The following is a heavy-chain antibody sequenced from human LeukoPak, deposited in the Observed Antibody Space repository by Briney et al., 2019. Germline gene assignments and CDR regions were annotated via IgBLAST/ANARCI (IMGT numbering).Heavy chain of an antibody. J-gene: IGHJ6*03. D-gene: IGHD2-2*01. CDR1: GYTLTGYY. V-gene: IGHV1-2*02. Sequence: GASVKVSCKASGYTLTGYYMHWVRQAPGQGLEWMGWITPNSGGTNSAQTFKGRVTMTRDTSISTAYTELSRLKSDDTAVYYCARSLLGYCSSTSCYSWDNYYYYYMDVWGKGTTVTVSS. CDR2: ITPNSGGT. CDR3: ARSLLGYCSSTSCYSWDNYYYYYMDV.